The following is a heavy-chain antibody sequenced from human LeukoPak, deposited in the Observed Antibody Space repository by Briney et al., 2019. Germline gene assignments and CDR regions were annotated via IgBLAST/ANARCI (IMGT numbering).Heavy chain of an antibody. J-gene: IGHJ6*02. CDR1: GFTFSSCS. V-gene: IGHV3-21*01. D-gene: IGHD2-2*02. CDR2: ISSSSSYI. CDR3: ARDGAPYCSSTSCYTWSSAYYGMDV. Sequence: PGRSLRLSCAASGFTFSSCSMNWVRQAPGKGLEWVSSISSSSSYIYYADSVKGRFTISRDNAKNSLYLQMNSLRAEDTAVYYCARDGAPYCSSTSCYTWSSAYYGMDVWGQGTTVTVSS.